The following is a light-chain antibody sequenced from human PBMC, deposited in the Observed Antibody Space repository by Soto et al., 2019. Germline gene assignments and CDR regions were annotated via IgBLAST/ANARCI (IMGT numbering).Light chain of an antibody. CDR1: SSDVGYYNY. J-gene: IGLJ1*01. V-gene: IGLV2-14*01. CDR3: SSYSRSGTLRYV. CDR2: QVS. Sequence: QSVLTQPASVSGSPGQSITISCTGTSSDVGYYNYVSWFQQYPGKAPKVIIYQVSNRPSGVSNRFSGSKSGNTAPLTISGLQAEDEADYYCSSYSRSGTLRYVFGIGTKV.